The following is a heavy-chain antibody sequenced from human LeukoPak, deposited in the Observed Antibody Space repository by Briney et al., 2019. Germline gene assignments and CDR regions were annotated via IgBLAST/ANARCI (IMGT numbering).Heavy chain of an antibody. CDR1: GYSISSGYY. D-gene: IGHD6-13*01. V-gene: IGHV4-38-2*01. Sequence: SETLSLTCAVSGYSISSGYYWGWIRQPPGKGLEWIGSIYHSGSTYYNPSLKSRVTLSVGTSKNQFSLKLSSVTAADTAVYYCARIAAHSWPKDRGKGTLVTVSS. J-gene: IGHJ4*02. CDR2: IYHSGST. CDR3: ARIAAHSWPKD.